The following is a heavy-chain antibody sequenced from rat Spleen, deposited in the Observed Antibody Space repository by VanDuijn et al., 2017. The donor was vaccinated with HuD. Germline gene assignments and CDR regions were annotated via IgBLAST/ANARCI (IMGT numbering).Heavy chain of an antibody. V-gene: IGHV5-27*01. CDR2: INIDGGST. Sequence: EVQLVESGGGLVQPGRSLKLSCAASGFTFSNYDMAWVRQSPGKGLEWVSSINIDGGSTFYADSVKGRFTISRDNAKRTLYLQMDSLRSEDTATYYCTTPRDTAGIPPWGQGVMVTVSS. CDR1: GFTFSNYD. CDR3: TTPRDTAGIPP. J-gene: IGHJ2*01. D-gene: IGHD1-9*01.